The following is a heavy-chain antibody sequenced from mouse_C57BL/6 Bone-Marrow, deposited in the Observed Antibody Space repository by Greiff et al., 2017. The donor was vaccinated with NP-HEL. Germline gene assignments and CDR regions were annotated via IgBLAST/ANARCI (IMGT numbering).Heavy chain of an antibody. J-gene: IGHJ2*01. V-gene: IGHV1-4*01. D-gene: IGHD1-1*01. Sequence: QVQLKQSGAELARPGASVKMSCKASGYTFTSYTMHWVKQRPGQGLEWIGYINPSSGYTKYNQKFKDKATLTADKSSSTAYMQLSSLTSEDSAVYYCARSGWITLDYWGQGTTLTVSS. CDR3: ARSGWITLDY. CDR2: INPSSGYT. CDR1: GYTFTSYT.